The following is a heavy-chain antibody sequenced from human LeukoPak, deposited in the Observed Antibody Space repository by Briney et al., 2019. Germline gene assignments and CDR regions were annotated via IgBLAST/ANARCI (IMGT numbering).Heavy chain of an antibody. CDR2: IYTSGST. Sequence: SETLSLTCTVSGGSISSCYWSWIRQPAGKGLEWIGRIYTSGSTNYNPSLKSRVTMSVDTSKNQFSLKLSSVTAADTAVYYCARAYYGSGSYYKGSPYGMDVWGQGTTVTVSS. V-gene: IGHV4-4*07. J-gene: IGHJ6*02. CDR3: ARAYYGSGSYYKGSPYGMDV. CDR1: GGSISSCY. D-gene: IGHD3-10*01.